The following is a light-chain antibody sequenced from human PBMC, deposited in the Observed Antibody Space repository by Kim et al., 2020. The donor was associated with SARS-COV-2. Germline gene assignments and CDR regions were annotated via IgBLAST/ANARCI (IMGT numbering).Light chain of an antibody. CDR3: CSYVGSSSLL. V-gene: IGLV2-23*02. CDR1: STDVGNYNL. Sequence: QSVLTQPASVSGSPGQSITISCTSTDVGNYNLFSWYQHHPGKAPNLILYEVSKCPSGVSSRFSVSKSGNTASLTISVLQAEDEADYYCCSYVGSSSLLFGGGTQLTVL. J-gene: IGLJ2*01. CDR2: EVS.